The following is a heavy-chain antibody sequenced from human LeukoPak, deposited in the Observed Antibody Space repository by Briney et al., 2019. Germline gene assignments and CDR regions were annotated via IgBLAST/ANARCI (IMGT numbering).Heavy chain of an antibody. CDR1: GCTFTTYW. D-gene: IGHD1-26*01. J-gene: IGHJ4*02. CDR2: IKGDESAK. Sequence: GGSLRLSCAASGCTFTTYWMAWVRQAPGKGLEWVANIKGDESAKHQADSVKGRFTISRDNAQNSVYLQMSSLRVEEPAVYYCARDVGGSLDYWGQGTLVTVSS. CDR3: ARDVGGSLDY. V-gene: IGHV3-7*01.